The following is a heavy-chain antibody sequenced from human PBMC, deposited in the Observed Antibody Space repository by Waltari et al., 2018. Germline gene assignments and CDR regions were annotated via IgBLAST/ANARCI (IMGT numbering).Heavy chain of an antibody. CDR1: GGSTSTSY. V-gene: IGHV4-59*01. J-gene: IGHJ6*03. CDR3: ARADTSTSYFYYYMDV. CDR2: IHYSGGS. D-gene: IGHD1-26*01. Sequence: QVQLQESGPGLVKPSETLSLTCTVSGGSTSTSYWSWVRQSPGKGLEWIGDIHYSGGSGHNPHLRRRVAISLDTPNNQCSLRLRSVTAADAAIYYCARADTSTSYFYYYMDVWGKGTTVTVSS.